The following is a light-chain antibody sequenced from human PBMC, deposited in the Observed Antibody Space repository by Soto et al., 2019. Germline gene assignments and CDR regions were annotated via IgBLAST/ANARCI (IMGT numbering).Light chain of an antibody. J-gene: IGKJ5*01. CDR3: QQYGSSPPIT. V-gene: IGKV3-20*01. CDR1: QSVSSSY. Sequence: TVSTQSPGTPSWSPGQRATLSCRPSQSVSSSYLAWDQQKPGQAHRLLIYGASSRATGIPDRCSGSGSRTDFTLTISRLEAEDFAVYYCQQYGSSPPITFGQGTRLEIK. CDR2: GAS.